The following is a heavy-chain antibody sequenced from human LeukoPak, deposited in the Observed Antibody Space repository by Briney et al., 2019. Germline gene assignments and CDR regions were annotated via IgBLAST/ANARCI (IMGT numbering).Heavy chain of an antibody. Sequence: SETLSLTCTVSGGSISSYYWTWIRQPAGKGLEWIGLIHPSGTTNHNPSLKSRVIISLDMSNNQFSLKVRSVAAADTAVYYCARETEVPGGRSWDFWGQGTLVTVSS. J-gene: IGHJ4*02. V-gene: IGHV4-4*07. CDR3: ARETEVPGGRSWDF. D-gene: IGHD6-19*01. CDR2: IHPSGTT. CDR1: GGSISSYY.